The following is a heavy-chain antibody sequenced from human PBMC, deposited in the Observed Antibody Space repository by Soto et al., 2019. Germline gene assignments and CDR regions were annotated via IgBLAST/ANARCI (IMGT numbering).Heavy chain of an antibody. CDR3: SRVPTFRELYFDY. J-gene: IGHJ4*02. CDR1: AGSIHSGDYY. V-gene: IGHV4-30-4*01. Sequence: QVQLQESGPGLVKPSQTLSPTFPVPAGSIHSGDYYWSWISQPPGKGLEWIGYHYYRGSTYYNPSLKTRVTISVDTTKNQFALKLSSVTAADTAVYDCSRVPTFRELYFDYWFQGSLVTVSS. CDR2: HYYRGST. D-gene: IGHD1-26*01.